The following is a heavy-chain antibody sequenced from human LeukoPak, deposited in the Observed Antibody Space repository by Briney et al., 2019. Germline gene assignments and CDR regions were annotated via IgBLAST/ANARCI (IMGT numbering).Heavy chain of an antibody. J-gene: IGHJ4*02. D-gene: IGHD1-26*01. V-gene: IGHV1-2*02. CDR2: INPNSGGT. Sequence: ASVKVSCKASGYTFTGYYMHWVRQAPGQGLEWMGWINPNSGGTNHAQKFQGRVTMTRDTSIRTAYMELSRLRSDDTAVYYCARDREWELPDYWGQGTLVTVSS. CDR1: GYTFTGYY. CDR3: ARDREWELPDY.